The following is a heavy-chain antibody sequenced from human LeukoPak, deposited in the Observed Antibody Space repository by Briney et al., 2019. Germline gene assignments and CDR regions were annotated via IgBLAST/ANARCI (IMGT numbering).Heavy chain of an antibody. CDR2: ISGYNDNA. V-gene: IGHV1-18*01. D-gene: IGHD1-1*01. CDR1: GYLFTNYG. Sequence: GASVKVSCKASGYLFTNYGISWVRQAPGQGLAWVGWISGYNDNAHYAQKLQGRVTVTRETSTSTVYMELRSLSSDDTAIYYCARDGNDVMDYWGQGTQVTVSS. J-gene: IGHJ4*02. CDR3: ARDGNDVMDY.